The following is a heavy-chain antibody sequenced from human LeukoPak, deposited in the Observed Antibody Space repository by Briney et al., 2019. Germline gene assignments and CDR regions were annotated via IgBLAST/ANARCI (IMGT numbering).Heavy chain of an antibody. V-gene: IGHV3-30*02. D-gene: IGHD5-18*01. J-gene: IGHJ3*02. CDR2: TRYDGSNK. Sequence: PGGSLRLSCAASGFTFSSYGMNWVRQAPGKGLEWVAFTRYDGSNKYYADSVKGRFTISRDNSKNTLYLQMNSLRAADTAVYYCAKDRISGYNYGLTAFDIWGQGTTVTVSS. CDR3: AKDRISGYNYGLTAFDI. CDR1: GFTFSSYG.